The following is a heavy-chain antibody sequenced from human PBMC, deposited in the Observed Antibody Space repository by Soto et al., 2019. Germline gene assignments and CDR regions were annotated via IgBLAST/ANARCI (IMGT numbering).Heavy chain of an antibody. CDR2: IIPIFGTA. CDR3: ARGEGSVVMGPTYYYGMDV. CDR1: GGTFSSYA. D-gene: IGHD2-15*01. V-gene: IGHV1-69*13. Sequence: ASVKVSCKASGGTFSSYAISWVRQAPGQGLEWMGGIIPIFGTANYAQKFQGRVTITADESTSTAYMELSSLRSEDTAVYYCARGEGSVVMGPTYYYGMDVWGQGTTVTVSS. J-gene: IGHJ6*02.